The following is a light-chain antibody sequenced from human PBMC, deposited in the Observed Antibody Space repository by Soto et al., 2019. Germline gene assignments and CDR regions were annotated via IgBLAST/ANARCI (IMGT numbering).Light chain of an antibody. CDR2: ANT. CDR3: QSYDSSLSGSV. Sequence: QSVLTQTPSVSGAPGQRVTISCTGSSSNIGAGYDVHWYQQLPGTTPKLLIHANTNRPSGVPDRFSGSKSGTSASLAITGLQAEDEAEYYCQSYDSSLSGSVFGGGTKVTVL. V-gene: IGLV1-40*01. J-gene: IGLJ3*02. CDR1: SSNIGAGYD.